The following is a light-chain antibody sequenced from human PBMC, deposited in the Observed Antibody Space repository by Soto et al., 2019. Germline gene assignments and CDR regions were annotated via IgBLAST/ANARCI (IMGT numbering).Light chain of an antibody. V-gene: IGKV3-15*01. J-gene: IGKJ5*01. Sequence: EIVMSQSPATLSVSPGERVTLSCRASQSISTNLAWYQQEPGQAPRLLIYLASTRAPGIPARFSGSGSGTEFTLTISGLQSEDFAVYYCQQYNDWPPTTFGQGTRLEIK. CDR1: QSISTN. CDR2: LAS. CDR3: QQYNDWPPTT.